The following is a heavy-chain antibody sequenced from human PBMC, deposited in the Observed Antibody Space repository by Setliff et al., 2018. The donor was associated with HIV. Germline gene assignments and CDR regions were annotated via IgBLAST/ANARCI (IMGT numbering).Heavy chain of an antibody. CDR2: INPNSGGT. CDR1: GYSFTGYY. D-gene: IGHD3-16*01. CDR3: ARADVLLCDY. V-gene: IGHV1-2*02. J-gene: IGHJ4*02. Sequence: ASVKVSCKASGYSFTGYYMHWMRQAPGQGLEWMGWINPNSGGTNYAQKFQGRVTMTRDTSISTVYMELQRLRSDDTAVYHCARADVLLCDYWGQGTLVTVSS.